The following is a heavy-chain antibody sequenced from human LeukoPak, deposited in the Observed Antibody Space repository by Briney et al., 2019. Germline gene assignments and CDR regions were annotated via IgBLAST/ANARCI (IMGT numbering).Heavy chain of an antibody. D-gene: IGHD3-10*01. CDR1: GFTFSSYA. CDR2: ISGSGGST. CDR3: AKDPGLLWFGELLYPWSDY. J-gene: IGHJ4*02. V-gene: IGHV3-23*01. Sequence: PGESLRLSCAASGFTFSSYAMSWVRQAPGKGLEWVSAISGSGGSTYYADSVKGRFTISRDNSKNTLYLQMNSLRAEDTAVYYCAKDPGLLWFGELLYPWSDYWGQGTLVTVSS.